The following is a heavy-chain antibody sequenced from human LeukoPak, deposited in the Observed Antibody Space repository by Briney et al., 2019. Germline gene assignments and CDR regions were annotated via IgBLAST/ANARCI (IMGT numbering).Heavy chain of an antibody. CDR2: ISSSGSTK. V-gene: IGHV3-48*03. Sequence: TGGSLRLSCAASGFTFSSYEMNWVRQAPGKGLEWVSYISSSGSTKYYADSVKGRFTISRDNAKNSLYLQMNSLRAEDTALYYCAVATRSFLPDYCWGQGTLVTVSS. D-gene: IGHD5-12*01. J-gene: IGHJ4*02. CDR1: GFTFSSYE. CDR3: AVATRSFLPDYC.